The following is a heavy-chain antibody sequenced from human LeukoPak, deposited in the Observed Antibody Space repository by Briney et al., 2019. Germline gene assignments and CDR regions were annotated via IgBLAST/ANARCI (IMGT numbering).Heavy chain of an antibody. J-gene: IGHJ3*01. CDR1: GGTFNIYS. D-gene: IGHD3-22*01. CDR2: IIPMFAAT. Sequence: SVKVSCKASGGTFNIYSISWVRQAPGQGLEWMGSIIPMFAATDYAQKFQGRVTITTDESTNTAYMELSSLRSEDTAVYFCARDDPFYYNISGGDLTWGQGTMVTISS. V-gene: IGHV1-69*05. CDR3: ARDDPFYYNISGGDLT.